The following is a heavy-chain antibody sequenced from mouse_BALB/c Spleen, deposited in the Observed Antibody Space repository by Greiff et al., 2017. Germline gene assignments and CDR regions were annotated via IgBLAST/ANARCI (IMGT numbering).Heavy chain of an antibody. V-gene: IGHV1-7*01. CDR2: INPSTGYT. CDR3: ARSPPFTTVVARAMDY. J-gene: IGHJ4*01. D-gene: IGHD1-1*01. Sequence: VQLQQSGAELAKPGASVKMSCKASGYTFTSYWMHWVNQRPGQGLEWIGYINPSTGYTEYNQKFKDKATLTADKSSSTAYMQLSSLTSEDSAVYYCARSPPFTTVVARAMDYWGQGTSVTVSS. CDR1: GYTFTSYW.